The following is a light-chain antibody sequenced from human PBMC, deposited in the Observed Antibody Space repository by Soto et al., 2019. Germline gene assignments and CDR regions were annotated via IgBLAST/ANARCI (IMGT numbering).Light chain of an antibody. CDR1: QSLLHSNGYNY. CDR2: LGS. CDR3: MQALLTPST. V-gene: IGKV2-28*01. Sequence: DIVMTQSPLSLPVTPGEPASISCRSSQSLLHSNGYNYLDWYLQKPGQSPQLLIYLGSNRASGVPDRFSGSGSGTDFTLKISRVEAEDVGVYYCMQALLTPSTFGQGTRL. J-gene: IGKJ5*01.